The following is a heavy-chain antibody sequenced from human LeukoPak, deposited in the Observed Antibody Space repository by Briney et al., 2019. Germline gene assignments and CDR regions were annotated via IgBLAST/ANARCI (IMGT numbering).Heavy chain of an antibody. CDR2: IRSKANSYAT. CDR3: SVNYCSGGSCYMF. V-gene: IGHV3-73*01. Sequence: PGGSLRLSCAASGFTFSGSVMHWVRQAPGKGLEWVGRIRSKANSYATGYVASVKGRFTISRDDSRNTAYLQMNSLKIEDTAVYYCSVNYCSGGSCYMFWGQGTLVTVSS. CDR1: GFTFSGSV. D-gene: IGHD2-15*01. J-gene: IGHJ4*02.